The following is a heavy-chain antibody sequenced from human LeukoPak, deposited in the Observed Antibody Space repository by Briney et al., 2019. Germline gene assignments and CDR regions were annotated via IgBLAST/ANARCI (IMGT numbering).Heavy chain of an antibody. CDR3: ARAQGYDSSGYYYSPPFDY. CDR2: IYYSGST. Sequence: PSETLSLTCTVSGGSISSGGYYWIWIRQHPGKGLEWIGYIYYSGSTYYNPSLKSRVTISVDTSKNQFSLKLSSVTAADTAVYYCARAQGYDSSGYYYSPPFDYWGQGTLVTVSS. CDR1: GGSISSGGYY. J-gene: IGHJ4*02. V-gene: IGHV4-31*03. D-gene: IGHD3-22*01.